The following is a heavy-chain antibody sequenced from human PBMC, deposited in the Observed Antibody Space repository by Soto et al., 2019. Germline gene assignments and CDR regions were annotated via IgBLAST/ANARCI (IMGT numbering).Heavy chain of an antibody. J-gene: IGHJ4*02. D-gene: IGHD3-22*01. V-gene: IGHV1-69*01. Sequence: QVKLVQSGAEVKKPGSSVKVSCKASGGTFSSYAISWVRQAPGQGLEWMGGIIPIFGTANYAQKFQGRVTITADESTSTAYMELSSLRSEDTAVYYCTSNYYYDSSGYYYFDYWGQGTLVTVSS. CDR1: GGTFSSYA. CDR3: TSNYYYDSSGYYYFDY. CDR2: IIPIFGTA.